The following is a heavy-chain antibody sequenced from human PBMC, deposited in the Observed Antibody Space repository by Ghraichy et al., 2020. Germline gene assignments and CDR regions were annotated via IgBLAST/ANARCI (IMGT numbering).Heavy chain of an antibody. CDR3: ARGGGGSGWSMYFDY. CDR1: GFTFSSYS. D-gene: IGHD6-19*01. V-gene: IGHV3-21*01. Sequence: GGSLRLSCAASGFTFSSYSMNWVRQAPGKRLEWVSSISSSSSYIYYADSVKGRFTISRDNAKNSLYLQMNSLRAEDTAVYYCARGGGGSGWSMYFDYWGQGTLVTVSS. J-gene: IGHJ4*02. CDR2: ISSSSSYI.